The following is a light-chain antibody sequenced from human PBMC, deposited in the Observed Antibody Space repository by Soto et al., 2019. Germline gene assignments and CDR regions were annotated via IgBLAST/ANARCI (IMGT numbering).Light chain of an antibody. J-gene: IGLJ1*01. CDR2: DVS. V-gene: IGLV2-14*01. CDR1: SSDVVGYNY. CDR3: SSYTTSNTRQIV. Sequence: QSALTQPASVSGSPGQSITISCTGTSSDVVGYNYVSWYQQHPGKAPKFIIYDVSNRPSGVSNRFSGSKSGNTASLTISGLQAEDEADYYCSSYTTSNTRQIVFGTGTKVTV.